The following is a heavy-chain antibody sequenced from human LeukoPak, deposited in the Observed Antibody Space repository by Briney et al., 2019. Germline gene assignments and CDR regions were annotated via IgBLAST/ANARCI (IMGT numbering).Heavy chain of an antibody. J-gene: IGHJ4*02. V-gene: IGHV4-34*01. Sequence: SETLSLTCAVYVGSFSGDYWSWVRQFPGKGLEWIGEISYSGSTNYNPSLKSRVTISIDTSKNQFSLKMRSVTDADTAVYYCAINDGSGSYYKSDYWGRGTLVTVSS. CDR3: AINDGSGSYYKSDY. D-gene: IGHD3-10*01. CDR1: VGSFSGDY. CDR2: ISYSGST.